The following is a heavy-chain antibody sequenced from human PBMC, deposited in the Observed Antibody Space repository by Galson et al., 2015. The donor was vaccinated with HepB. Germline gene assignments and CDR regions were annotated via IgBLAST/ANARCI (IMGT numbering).Heavy chain of an antibody. J-gene: IGHJ6*02. D-gene: IGHD2-15*01. CDR1: GYSFTSYW. V-gene: IGHV5-10-1*01. CDR2: IDPSDSYT. CDR3: ARTPPGQCSGGSCYSSYYYYGMDV. Sequence: QSGAEVKKPGESLRISCKGSGYSFTSYWISWVRQMPGKGLEWMGRIDPSDSYTNYSPSFQGHVTISADKSISTAYLQWSSLKASDTAMYYCARTPPGQCSGGSCYSSYYYYGMDVWGQGTTVTVSS.